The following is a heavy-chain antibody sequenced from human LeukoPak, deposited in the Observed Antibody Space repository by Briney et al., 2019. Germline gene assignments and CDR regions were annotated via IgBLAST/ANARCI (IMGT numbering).Heavy chain of an antibody. CDR2: INWNGGST. J-gene: IGHJ6*02. V-gene: IGHV3-20*04. Sequence: PGGSLRLSCAASGFTFDDYGMSWVRQAPGKGLEWVSGINWNGGSTGYADSVKGRFTISRDNAKNSLYLQMNSLRAEDTALYYCARDAVVVGAAPYYGMDVWGQGTTVTVSS. CDR3: ARDAVVVGAAPYYGMDV. CDR1: GFTFDDYG. D-gene: IGHD2-15*01.